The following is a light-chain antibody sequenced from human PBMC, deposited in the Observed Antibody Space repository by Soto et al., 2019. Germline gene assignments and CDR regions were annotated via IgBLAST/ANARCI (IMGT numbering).Light chain of an antibody. V-gene: IGKV3-15*01. Sequence: ETAMTQSPATLSVSPGERSTLSCRASENVLSYLAWYQQKPGQPPRLLICGAATRATDIPARFSGSGSGTEFTLTISSLQSEDSAVYYCLQYYNWPRTFGQGTKVDIK. J-gene: IGKJ1*01. CDR1: ENVLSY. CDR3: LQYYNWPRT. CDR2: GAA.